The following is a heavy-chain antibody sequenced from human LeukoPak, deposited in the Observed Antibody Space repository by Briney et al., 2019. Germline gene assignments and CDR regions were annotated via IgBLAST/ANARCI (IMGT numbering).Heavy chain of an antibody. CDR2: IYHSGST. D-gene: IGHD6-13*01. V-gene: IGHV4-30-2*01. CDR3: GRGSYRIAAAGGGPHY. CDR1: GGSISSGGYY. Sequence: SETLSLTCTVSGGSISSGGYYWSWIRQPPGKGLEWIGYIYHSGSTYYNPSLKSRVTISIDRSQNQFSLKLSSVTAADTAVYYCGRGSYRIAAAGGGPHYWGQGTLVTVSS. J-gene: IGHJ4*02.